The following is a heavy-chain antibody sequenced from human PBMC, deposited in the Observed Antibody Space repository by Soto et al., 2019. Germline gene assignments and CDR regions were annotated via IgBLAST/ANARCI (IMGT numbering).Heavy chain of an antibody. J-gene: IGHJ3*02. CDR1: GGTFNVYT. V-gene: IGHV1-69*02. CDR3: XXXXXSGETFDI. D-gene: IGHD2-21*01. Sequence: QVQLVQSGAEVKKPGSSVKVSCKASGGTFNVYTIIWVRQAPGQGLEWMGRIIHMLAITNYSQSFQDRVXXXPHTSPXTPHXXXXXXXSXDTAXYYXXXXXXSGETFDIWGQGTLFTVSS. CDR2: IIHMLAIT.